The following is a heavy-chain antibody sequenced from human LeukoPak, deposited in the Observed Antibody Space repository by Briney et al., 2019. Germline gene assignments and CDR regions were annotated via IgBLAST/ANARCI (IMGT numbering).Heavy chain of an antibody. CDR2: ISSSSSYI. V-gene: IGHV3-21*01. D-gene: IGHD3-22*01. CDR3: ARDSKYYYDSSGGDAFDI. J-gene: IGHJ3*02. CDR1: GFTFSSYS. Sequence: GGSLRLSCAASGFTFSSYSMNWVRQAPGKGLEWVSSISSSSSYIYYADSVKGRFTTSRDNAKNSLYLQMNSLRAEDAAVYYCARDSKYYYDSSGGDAFDIWGQGTMVTVSS.